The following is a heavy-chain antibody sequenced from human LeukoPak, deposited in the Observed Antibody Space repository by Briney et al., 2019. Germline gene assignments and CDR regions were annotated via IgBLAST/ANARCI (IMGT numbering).Heavy chain of an antibody. CDR3: AREGPPRHASDI. CDR1: GYTFTSYG. Sequence: ASVKVSCKASGYTFTSYGISWVRQAPGHGLEWMGWINAYNGNTNYAQKLQGRVTMTTDTSTSTAYMELSSLRAEDTTVHYRAREGPPRHASDIWRRGTMVTVSS. CDR2: INAYNGNT. J-gene: IGHJ3*02. V-gene: IGHV1-18*01.